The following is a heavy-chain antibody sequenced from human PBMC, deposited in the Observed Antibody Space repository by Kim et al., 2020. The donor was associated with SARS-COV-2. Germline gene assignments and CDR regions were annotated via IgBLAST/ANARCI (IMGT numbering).Heavy chain of an antibody. J-gene: IGHJ5*02. CDR3: ARGPYGRPYNWFDP. CDR1: GFTFSSYS. Sequence: GGSLRLSCAASGFTFSSYSMHWVRQAPGKGLEWVSSISDSSSYIYYADSVKGRFTISRDNAKNSLYLQMNSLRAEDTAVYFCARGPYGRPYNWFDPWGQGTLVTVSS. CDR2: ISDSSSYI. D-gene: IGHD3-10*01. V-gene: IGHV3-21*01.